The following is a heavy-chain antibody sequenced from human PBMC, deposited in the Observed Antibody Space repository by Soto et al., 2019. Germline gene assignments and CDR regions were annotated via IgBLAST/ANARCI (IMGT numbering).Heavy chain of an antibody. Sequence: SETLSLTCAVPGYSISSGYYWGWIRQPPGKGLEWIGSIYHSGSTYYNPSLKSRVTISVDTSKNQFSLKLSSVTAADTAVYYCARGDEYSSSSYNYWGQGTLVTVSS. CDR1: GYSISSGYY. J-gene: IGHJ4*02. CDR3: ARGDEYSSSSYNY. CDR2: IYHSGST. D-gene: IGHD6-6*01. V-gene: IGHV4-38-2*01.